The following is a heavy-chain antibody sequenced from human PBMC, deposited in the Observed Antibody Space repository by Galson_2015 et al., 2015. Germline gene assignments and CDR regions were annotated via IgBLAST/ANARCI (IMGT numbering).Heavy chain of an antibody. J-gene: IGHJ3*02. Sequence: SLRLSCAASGFTFSNAWMSWVRQAPGKGLEWVSVLYGGDKTYYADSVKGRFTISRDNSKNTPYLQMNSLRAEDTAVYYCAGGQGAFDIWGPGTMVTVSS. CDR1: GFTFSNAW. CDR3: AGGQGAFDI. CDR2: LYGGDKT. D-gene: IGHD3-16*01. V-gene: IGHV3-53*01.